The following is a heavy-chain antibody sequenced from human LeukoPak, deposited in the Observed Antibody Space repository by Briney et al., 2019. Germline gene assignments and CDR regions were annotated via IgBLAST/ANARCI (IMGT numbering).Heavy chain of an antibody. CDR1: GFIFGTYT. Sequence: GGSLRLSCAASGFIFGTYTMSWVRQGPGKGLDWVSCISGSGGKTYYADSVKGRFTISRDNSKSTLYLQMNSLRVEDTAVYYCAKNFLPNYDFWSGYEDYWGQGTLVTVSS. D-gene: IGHD3-3*01. J-gene: IGHJ4*02. CDR3: AKNFLPNYDFWSGYEDY. V-gene: IGHV3-23*01. CDR2: ISGSGGKT.